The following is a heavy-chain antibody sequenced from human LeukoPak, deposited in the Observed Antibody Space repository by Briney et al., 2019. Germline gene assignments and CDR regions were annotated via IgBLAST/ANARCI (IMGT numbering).Heavy chain of an antibody. D-gene: IGHD4-23*01. CDR2: IWYDGSNK. CDR3: ARAGTVVTQGLYYFDY. Sequence: GGSLRLSCAASGFTFSSYGMHWVRQAPGKGLEWVAVIWYDGSNKYYADSVKGRFTISRDNSKNTLYLQMNSLRAEDTAVYYCARAGTVVTQGLYYFDYWGQGTLVTVSS. J-gene: IGHJ4*02. V-gene: IGHV3-33*01. CDR1: GFTFSSYG.